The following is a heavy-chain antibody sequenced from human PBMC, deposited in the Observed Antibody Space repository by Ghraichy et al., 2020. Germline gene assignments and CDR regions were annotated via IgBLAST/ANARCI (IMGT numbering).Heavy chain of an antibody. CDR3: AREKSGFYYYGMDV. CDR2: TSSRTGNI. Sequence: GGSLRLSCAASGFALSSYSMNWVRQAPGKGLEWISSTSSRTGNIYYGDSVKGRFTIVRDNVKNSLFLQMDSLRPEDTAVYFCAREKSGFYYYGMDVWGQGTTVTVSS. J-gene: IGHJ6*02. CDR1: GFALSSYS. D-gene: IGHD5-12*01. V-gene: IGHV3-21*01.